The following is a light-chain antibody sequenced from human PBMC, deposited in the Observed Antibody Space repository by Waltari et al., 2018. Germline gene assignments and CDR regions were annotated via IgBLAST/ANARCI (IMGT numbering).Light chain of an antibody. Sequence: IVLTQSPGSLSLSPPDIATLSCRASQNVKSNELAWYQQKPGQAPQLLIYDKSSRATGVPDRFSGSGSGTDFILTISRLEAEDFVLYYCQQYGTPLTFGGGTKVEIK. V-gene: IGKV3-20*01. CDR3: QQYGTPLT. CDR2: DKS. CDR1: QNVKSNE. J-gene: IGKJ4*01.